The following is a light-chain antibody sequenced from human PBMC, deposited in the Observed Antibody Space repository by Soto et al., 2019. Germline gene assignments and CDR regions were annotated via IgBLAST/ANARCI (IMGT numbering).Light chain of an antibody. J-gene: IGLJ1*01. V-gene: IGLV2-14*01. CDR3: NSYTSSSSYV. Sequence: QSVLTQPASVSGSPGQSITISCTGTSSDVGAYQYVSWYQQYPGKAPKLMIYDVSNRPSGVSNRFSGSKSGNTASLTISGLQAEDEADYYCNSYTSSSSYVFGTGT. CDR2: DVS. CDR1: SSDVGAYQY.